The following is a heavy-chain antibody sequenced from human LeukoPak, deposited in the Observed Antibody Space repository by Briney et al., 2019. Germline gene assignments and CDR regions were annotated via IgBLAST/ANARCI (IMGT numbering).Heavy chain of an antibody. V-gene: IGHV4-30-4*01. CDR1: GGSISSGDYY. CDR3: ARAGYYDSSGYDFFDY. D-gene: IGHD3-22*01. Sequence: SETLSLTCTVSGGSISSGDYYWSWIRQPPGKGLEWIGYIYYSGSTYHNPSLKSRVTISVDTSKNQFSLKLSSVTAADTAVYYCARAGYYDSSGYDFFDYWGQGTLVTVSS. J-gene: IGHJ4*02. CDR2: IYYSGST.